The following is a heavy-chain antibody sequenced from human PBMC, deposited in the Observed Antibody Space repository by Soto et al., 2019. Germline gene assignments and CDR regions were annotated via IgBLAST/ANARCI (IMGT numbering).Heavy chain of an antibody. CDR2: MNPDSGHA. J-gene: IGHJ4*02. Sequence: VASVKVSCKASGRSFSSGAFSWVRQAPGQGLEWMGWMNPDSGHAAYAQTFQGRVTLTTSTSTSTVYMEMRSLGSEVTAVYYCARRPHCSGGICYYGLDNWGQGTLVTVSS. D-gene: IGHD2-15*01. V-gene: IGHV1-8*02. CDR1: GRSFSSGA. CDR3: ARRPHCSGGICYYGLDN.